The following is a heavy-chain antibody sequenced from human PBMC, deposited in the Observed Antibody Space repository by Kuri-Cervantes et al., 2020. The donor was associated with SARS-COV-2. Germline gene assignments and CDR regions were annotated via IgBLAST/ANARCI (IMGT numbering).Heavy chain of an antibody. CDR2: IKSKTDGGTT. V-gene: IGHV3-15*01. J-gene: IGHJ6*03. Sequence: GEFLKISCAASGFTFSNAWMSWVRQAPGKGLEWVGRIKSKTDGGTTDYAAPVKGRFTISRDDSKNTLYLQMNSLKTEDTAVYYCTTPSDYGDYVVYYYYYYMDVWGKGTTVTVSS. CDR1: GFTFSNAW. CDR3: TTPSDYGDYVVYYYYYYMDV. D-gene: IGHD4-17*01.